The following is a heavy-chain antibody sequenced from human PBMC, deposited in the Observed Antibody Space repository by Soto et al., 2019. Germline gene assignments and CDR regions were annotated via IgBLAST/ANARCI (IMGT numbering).Heavy chain of an antibody. CDR2: IYYSGST. D-gene: IGHD6-6*01. V-gene: IGHV4-30-4*01. CDR3: ARDRIAARPDFYYGMDV. CDR1: GGSISSGDYY. J-gene: IGHJ6*02. Sequence: TSETPSLTCTVSGGSISSGDYYWSWIRQPPGKGLEWIGYIYYSGSTYYNPSLKSRVTISVDTSKNQFSLKLSSVTAADTAVYYCARDRIAARPDFYYGMDVWGQGTTVTVSS.